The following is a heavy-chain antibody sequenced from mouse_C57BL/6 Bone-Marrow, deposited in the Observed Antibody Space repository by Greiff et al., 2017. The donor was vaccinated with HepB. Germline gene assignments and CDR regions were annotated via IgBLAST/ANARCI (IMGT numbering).Heavy chain of an antibody. Sequence: EVKLVESGGGLVQPGESLKLSCESNEYEFPSHDMSWVRKTPEKRLELVAAINSDGGSTYYPDTMERRFIISRDNTKKTLYLQMSSLRSEDTALYYYARQKIYYGYDWFAYWGQGTLVTVSA. D-gene: IGHD2-2*01. CDR3: ARQKIYYGYDWFAY. CDR2: INSDGGST. J-gene: IGHJ3*01. CDR1: EYEFPSHD. V-gene: IGHV5-2*01.